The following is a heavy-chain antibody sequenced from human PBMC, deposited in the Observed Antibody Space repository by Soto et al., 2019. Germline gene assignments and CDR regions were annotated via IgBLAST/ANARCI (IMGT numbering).Heavy chain of an antibody. J-gene: IGHJ4*02. CDR2: IYYSGST. V-gene: IGHV4-59*01. Sequence: LSLTCTVSGGSISSYYWSWIRQPPGKGLEWIGYIYYSGSTNCNPSLKSRVTISVDTSKNQFSLKLSSVTAADTAVYYCAVDTDSSGWPNDYWGQGTLVTVSS. D-gene: IGHD6-19*01. CDR3: AVDTDSSGWPNDY. CDR1: GGSISSYY.